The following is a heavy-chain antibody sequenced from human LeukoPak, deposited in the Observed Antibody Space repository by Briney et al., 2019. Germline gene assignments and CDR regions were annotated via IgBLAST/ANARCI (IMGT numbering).Heavy chain of an antibody. CDR1: GFTFSSYA. V-gene: IGHV3-23*01. J-gene: IGHJ4*02. D-gene: IGHD5-24*01. CDR3: AALEMATIDRNSGGFDY. Sequence: GGSLRLSCAASGFTFSSYAMSWVRQAPGKGLEWVSAISGSGGSTYYADSVKGRFTISRDNSKNTLYPQMNSLRAEDTAVYYCAALEMATIDRNSGGFDYWGQGTLVTVSS. CDR2: ISGSGGST.